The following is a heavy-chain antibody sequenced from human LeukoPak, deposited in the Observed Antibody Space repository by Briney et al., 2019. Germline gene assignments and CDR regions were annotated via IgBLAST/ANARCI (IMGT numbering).Heavy chain of an antibody. CDR3: AREPPTKILWFGESGYMDV. V-gene: IGHV3-48*03. CDR1: GVDFKTYN. D-gene: IGHD3-10*01. Sequence: GGSLRLSCVASGVDFKTYNMNWVRQAPGKGLEWLAHISATGLTIHYGDSVKGRFTVSRDNAKNSLYLQMNSLRAEDTAVYYCAREPPTKILWFGESGYMDVWGKGTTVTVSS. CDR2: ISATGLTI. J-gene: IGHJ6*03.